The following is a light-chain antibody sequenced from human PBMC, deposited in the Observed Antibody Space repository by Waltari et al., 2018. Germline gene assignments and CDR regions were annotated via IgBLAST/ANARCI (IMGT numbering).Light chain of an antibody. J-gene: IGKJ5*01. V-gene: IGKV3-15*01. CDR2: GAS. CDR3: QQYNNWLSVT. Sequence: EIVVTQSPATLSVSPGERATLSCRTSQTIDNNLAWYQQKPGQTPRLLIYGASTRAIGIPARFSGSGVGKEFTLTISSLQSEDFAVYYCQQYNNWLSVTFGQGTRLEI. CDR1: QTIDNN.